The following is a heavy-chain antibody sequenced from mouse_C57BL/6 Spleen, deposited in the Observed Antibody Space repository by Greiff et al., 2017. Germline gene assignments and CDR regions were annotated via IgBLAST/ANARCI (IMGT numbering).Heavy chain of an antibody. CDR2: IWGDGST. D-gene: IGHD2-4*01. V-gene: IGHV2-3*01. CDR3: AKGNDSPRYWYFDV. CDR1: GFSLTSSG. Sequence: VKVVESGPGLVAPSQSLSITCTVSGFSLTSSGVSWVRQPPGKGLEWLGVIWGDGSTNYHSALISRLSLSKDNSKSQVFLKLNSLQTDDTATYYCAKGNDSPRYWYFDVWGTGTTVTVSS. J-gene: IGHJ1*03.